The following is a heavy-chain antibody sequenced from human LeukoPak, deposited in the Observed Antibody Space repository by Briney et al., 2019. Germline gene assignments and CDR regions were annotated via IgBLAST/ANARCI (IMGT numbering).Heavy chain of an antibody. V-gene: IGHV1-2*02. CDR2: INPNSGGT. Sequence: ASVKVSCKASGYTFTSYDINWVRRAPGQGLEWMGWINPNSGGTNYAQKFQGRVTMTRDTSISTAYMELSRLRSDDTAVYYCAREGDGYNEDAFDIWGQGTMVTVSS. CDR3: AREGDGYNEDAFDI. J-gene: IGHJ3*02. CDR1: GYTFTSYD. D-gene: IGHD5-24*01.